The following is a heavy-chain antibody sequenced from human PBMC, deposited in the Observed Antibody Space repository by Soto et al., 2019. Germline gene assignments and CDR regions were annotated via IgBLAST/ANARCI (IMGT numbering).Heavy chain of an antibody. CDR2: IYWDDDK. Sequence: QITLKESGPTLVKPTQTLTLTCTFSGFSLTTTDMGVGWIRQPPGKALEWLALIYWDDDKYYNPSLKSRLIITKDSSKNQVVLTMTNMDSVDTATYYCAHSVAHLHQGSGYYGADCWGQGTLVTVSS. D-gene: IGHD5-12*01. J-gene: IGHJ4*02. CDR1: GFSLTTTDMG. CDR3: AHSVAHLHQGSGYYGADC. V-gene: IGHV2-5*02.